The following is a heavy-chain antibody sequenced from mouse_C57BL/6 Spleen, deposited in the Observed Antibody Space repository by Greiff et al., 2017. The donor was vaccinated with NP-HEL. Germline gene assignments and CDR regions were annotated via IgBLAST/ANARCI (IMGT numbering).Heavy chain of an antibody. Sequence: DVKLQESGPGLVKPSQSLSLTCSVTGYSITSGYYWNWIRQFPGNKLEWMGYISYDGSNNYNPSLKNRISITRDTSKNQFFLKLNSVTTEDTATYYCARGSLTGSMDYWGQGTSVTVSS. V-gene: IGHV3-6*01. CDR3: ARGSLTGSMDY. D-gene: IGHD4-1*01. J-gene: IGHJ4*01. CDR2: ISYDGSN. CDR1: GYSITSGYY.